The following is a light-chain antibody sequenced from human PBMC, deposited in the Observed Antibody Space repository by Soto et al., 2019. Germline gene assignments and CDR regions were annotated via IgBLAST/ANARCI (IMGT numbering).Light chain of an antibody. CDR2: GAS. CDR3: QQYGSSPRT. J-gene: IGKJ1*01. CDR1: QSVSSSY. Sequence: EIVMTQSPGTLSLSPGERAPLSCRASQSVSSSYLAWYQQKHGQAPRLVIYGASSRATGIPDRFSGIVSGTDLTLTISRLEPEDGAVYDGQQYGSSPRTFGQGTKVDIK. V-gene: IGKV3-20*01.